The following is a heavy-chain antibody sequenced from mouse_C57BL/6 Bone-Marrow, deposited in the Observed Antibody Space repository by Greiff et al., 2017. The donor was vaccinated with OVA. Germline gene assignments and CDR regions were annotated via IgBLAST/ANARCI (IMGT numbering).Heavy chain of an antibody. V-gene: IGHV5-2*01. Sequence: EVNLVESGGGLVQPGESLKLSCESNEYEFPSHDMSWVRKTPEKRLELVAAINSDGGSTYYPDTMERRFIISRDNTKKTLYLQMSSLRSEDTALYYCASPRQLRPHYYAMDYWGQGTSVTVSS. CDR3: ASPRQLRPHYYAMDY. J-gene: IGHJ4*01. CDR1: EYEFPSHD. CDR2: INSDGGST. D-gene: IGHD3-2*02.